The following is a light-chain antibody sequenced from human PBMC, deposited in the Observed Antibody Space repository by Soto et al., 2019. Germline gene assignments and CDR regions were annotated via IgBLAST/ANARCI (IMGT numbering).Light chain of an antibody. CDR1: SSDVGGYDY. Sequence: QSALTQPASVSGSPGQSITISCTGASSDVGGYDYVSWYQQHPGKAPKLIIYEVSHRPSGVSSRFSGSKSGNTASLTISGLQADDEGDYHCSSFTNSVTLDVVFGGGTQLTVL. V-gene: IGLV2-14*01. CDR2: EVS. CDR3: SSFTNSVTLDVV. J-gene: IGLJ2*01.